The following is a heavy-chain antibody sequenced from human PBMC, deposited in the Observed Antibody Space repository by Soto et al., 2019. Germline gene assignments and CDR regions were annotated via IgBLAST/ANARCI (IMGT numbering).Heavy chain of an antibody. CDR2: ISYDGDKK. J-gene: IGHJ6*02. Sequence: PGGSLRLSCAASGFTFSTYGMHWVRQAPGKGLEWVAVISYDGDKKYYADSVKGRFTISRDKSKNTLYLQMNSLRAEDTAVYYCAKDLGSSGSRYYGMDVWGQGTTVTVSS. D-gene: IGHD3-10*01. CDR3: AKDLGSSGSRYYGMDV. V-gene: IGHV3-30*18. CDR1: GFTFSTYG.